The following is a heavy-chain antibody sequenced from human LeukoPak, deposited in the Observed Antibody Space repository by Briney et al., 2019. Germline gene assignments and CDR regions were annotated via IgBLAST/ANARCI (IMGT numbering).Heavy chain of an antibody. Sequence: PSETLSLTCSVSGDSVTSSYWNWIRQPPGKGLEWIGYVSSDGTTNHTPSLRSRLIMSVDTAKNDISLILTSVTASDTAIYYCARLDCFVEGCYNHWGRGTLVTVSS. V-gene: IGHV4-59*08. CDR1: GDSVTSSY. CDR2: VSSDGTT. CDR3: ARLDCFVEGCYNH. D-gene: IGHD2-15*01. J-gene: IGHJ4*02.